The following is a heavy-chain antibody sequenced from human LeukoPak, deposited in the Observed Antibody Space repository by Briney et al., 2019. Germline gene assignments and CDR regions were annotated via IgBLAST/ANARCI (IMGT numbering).Heavy chain of an antibody. V-gene: IGHV4-34*01. Sequence: KASETLSLTCAVYGGSFSGYYWSWIRQPPGKGLEWIGEINHSGSTNYNPSLKSRVTISVDTSKNQFSLKLSSVTAADTAVYYCARLGEEVTMVRGVIISSHFDYWGQGTLVTVSS. CDR1: GGSFSGYY. D-gene: IGHD3-10*01. CDR2: INHSGST. CDR3: ARLGEEVTMVRGVIISSHFDY. J-gene: IGHJ4*02.